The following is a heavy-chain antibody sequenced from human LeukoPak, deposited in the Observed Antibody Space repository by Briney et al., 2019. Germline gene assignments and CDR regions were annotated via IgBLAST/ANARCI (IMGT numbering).Heavy chain of an antibody. V-gene: IGHV3-21*01. D-gene: IGHD4-17*01. J-gene: IGHJ4*02. CDR1: GFTFSSYS. Sequence: PAGSLRLSCAASGFTFSSYSMNWVRQAPGKGLEWVSSISSSSSYIYYADSVKGRFTISRDNAKNPLYLQMNSLRAEDTAVYYCARDFLNYGETLYWGQGTLVTVSS. CDR3: ARDFLNYGETLY. CDR2: ISSSSSYI.